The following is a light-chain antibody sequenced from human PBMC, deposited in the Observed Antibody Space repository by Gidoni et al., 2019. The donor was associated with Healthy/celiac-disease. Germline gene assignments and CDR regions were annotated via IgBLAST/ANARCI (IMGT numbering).Light chain of an antibody. J-gene: IGLJ2*01. CDR2: EVS. CDR3: SSYAGSNNFVV. CDR1: SSDVGGYNY. V-gene: IGLV2-8*01. Sequence: QSALTQPPSASGSPRQSVTISCTGTSSDVGGYNYVSWYQQHPGKAPKLMIYEVSKRPSGVPDRFSGSKSGNTASLTVSGLQAEDEADYYCSSYAGSNNFVVVGGGTKLTVL.